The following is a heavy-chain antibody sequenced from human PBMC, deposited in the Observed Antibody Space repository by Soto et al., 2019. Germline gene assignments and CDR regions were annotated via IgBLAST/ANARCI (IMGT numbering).Heavy chain of an antibody. CDR3: ARAPGSGSDY. CDR2: IKQDGSEK. V-gene: IGHV3-7*04. CDR1: GFTLSTYW. Sequence: EVQLVESGGGLVQPGGSLRLSCAASGFTLSTYWMTWVRQAPGKGLEWVANIKQDGSEKYYVDSVKGRFTISRDNAKNSLYLQMNSLRDEDTGVYYCARAPGSGSDYWGQGTLFTVSS. D-gene: IGHD1-26*01. J-gene: IGHJ4*02.